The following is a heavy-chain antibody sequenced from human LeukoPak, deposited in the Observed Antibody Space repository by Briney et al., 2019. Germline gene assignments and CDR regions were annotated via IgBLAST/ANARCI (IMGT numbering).Heavy chain of an antibody. J-gene: IGHJ4*02. CDR2: IYPGDSDT. CDR1: GYSFTSSW. Sequence: GESLKISCQGSGYSFTSSWIGWVRQMPGKGLEWMGIIYPGDSDTRYSPSFQGQVTISADKSISTAYLQCSSLKASDTGMYYCAIYSDTYYFDHWGQGTLVTVSS. D-gene: IGHD1-26*01. CDR3: AIYSDTYYFDH. V-gene: IGHV5-51*01.